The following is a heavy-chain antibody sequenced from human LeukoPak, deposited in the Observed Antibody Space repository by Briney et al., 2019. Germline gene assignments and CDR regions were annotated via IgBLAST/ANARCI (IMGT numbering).Heavy chain of an antibody. CDR1: GGSISSNW. Sequence: PSESLSLTCAVSGGSISSNWWSWVRQPPGKGLEWIGEIYHSGSTNYNPSLKSRVTMSVDTSKNQFSLKLSSVTAADTAVYYCARDPGIAVAGWYFDLWGRGTLVTVSS. J-gene: IGHJ2*01. CDR3: ARDPGIAVAGWYFDL. V-gene: IGHV4-4*02. CDR2: IYHSGST. D-gene: IGHD6-19*01.